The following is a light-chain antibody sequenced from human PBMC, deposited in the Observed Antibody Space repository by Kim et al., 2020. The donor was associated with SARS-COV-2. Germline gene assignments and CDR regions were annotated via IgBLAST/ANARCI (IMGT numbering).Light chain of an antibody. CDR3: QQSYSTPFT. CDR1: QSISSY. J-gene: IGKJ3*01. Sequence: DIQMTQSPSSLSASVGDRVTITCRASQSISSYLNWYQQKPGKAPKLLIYAASSLQSGVPSRVSGSGSGTDFTLTISSLQPEDFATYYCQQSYSTPFTFGPGTKVDI. CDR2: AAS. V-gene: IGKV1-39*01.